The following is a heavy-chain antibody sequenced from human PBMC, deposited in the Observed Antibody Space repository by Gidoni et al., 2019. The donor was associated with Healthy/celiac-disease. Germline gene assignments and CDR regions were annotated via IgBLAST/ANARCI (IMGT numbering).Heavy chain of an antibody. V-gene: IGHV3-53*01. CDR3: ARGIPPLSIAAPS. CDR2: IYSDGST. J-gene: IGHJ4*02. CDR1: GFSVSSNS. Sequence: EVQLVESGGGLIQPGGSLRLSCAASGFSVSSNSMSWVRQAPGKGLEWVSVIYSDGSTYYADSVKGRFTISRDNSKNTLYLQMNSLRAEDTAVYYCARGIPPLSIAAPSWGQGTLVTVSS. D-gene: IGHD6-6*01.